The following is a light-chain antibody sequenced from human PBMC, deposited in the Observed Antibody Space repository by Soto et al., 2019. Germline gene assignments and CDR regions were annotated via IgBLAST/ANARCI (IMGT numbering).Light chain of an antibody. J-gene: IGLJ2*01. CDR3: SSYAGSNKRV. CDR2: EVS. CDR1: SSDVGGDNY. Sequence: QSALTQPPSASGSPGQSVTISCTGTSSDVGGDNYVSWYQQHPGKAPKLMIYEVSKRPSGVPDRFSGSKSGNTASLTVSGLQAEDEADYYCSSYAGSNKRVFGGGTKLTVL. V-gene: IGLV2-8*01.